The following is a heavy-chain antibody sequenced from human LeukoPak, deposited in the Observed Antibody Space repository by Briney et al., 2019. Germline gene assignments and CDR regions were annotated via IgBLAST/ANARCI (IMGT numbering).Heavy chain of an antibody. D-gene: IGHD3-22*01. Sequence: PGGSLRLSCAASGFTVSSDYMSWVRQAPGKGLEWVSVIYSGGSTYYADSVKGRFTISRDNYKNTLYLQMNSLRAEDTDVYYCARVYDSGAFDIWGQGTMVTVSS. J-gene: IGHJ3*02. V-gene: IGHV3-53*03. CDR2: IYSGGST. CDR3: ARVYDSGAFDI. CDR1: GFTVSSDY.